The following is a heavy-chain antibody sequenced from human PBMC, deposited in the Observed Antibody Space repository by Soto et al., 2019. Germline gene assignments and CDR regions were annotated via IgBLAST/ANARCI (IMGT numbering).Heavy chain of an antibody. CDR3: ARHYGDGYDYVDY. Sequence: SETLSLTCSVSGGSMSRHYWTWIRQSPGKGLEWIGHVYYSGSTKYNPSLKSRVAISVETSKNQFSLRLSSVTAADTAVYYCARHYGDGYDYVDYWGQGTLVTVSS. D-gene: IGHD5-12*01. J-gene: IGHJ4*02. CDR2: VYYSGST. CDR1: GGSMSRHY. V-gene: IGHV4-59*08.